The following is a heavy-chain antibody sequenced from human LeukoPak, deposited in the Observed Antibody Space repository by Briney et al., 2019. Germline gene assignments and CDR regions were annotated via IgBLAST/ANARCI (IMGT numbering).Heavy chain of an antibody. D-gene: IGHD1-26*01. Sequence: PSRTLSLTCTVSGGSISSGDYYWSWIRQSPGKGLEWIGYIYYSGSTYYNPSLKSRFTISLDTSKNQFSLKLSSVTAADTAVYYCASTYSGVSWYYFDYWGQGTQVTVSS. CDR1: GGSISSGDYY. J-gene: IGHJ4*02. V-gene: IGHV4-30-4*08. CDR3: ASTYSGVSWYYFDY. CDR2: IYYSGST.